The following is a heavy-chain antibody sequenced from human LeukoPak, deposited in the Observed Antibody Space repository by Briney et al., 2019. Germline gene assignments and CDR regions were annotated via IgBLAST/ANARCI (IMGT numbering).Heavy chain of an antibody. CDR2: IYYSGST. CDR3: ARVGPPPVAGDAFDI. J-gene: IGHJ3*02. Sequence: NPSETLSLTRTVSGGSISSYYWSWIRQPPGKGLEWIGYIYYSGSTNYNPSLKSRVTISVDTSKNQFSLKLSSVTAADTTVYYCARVGPPPVAGDAFDIWGQGTMVTVSS. D-gene: IGHD6-19*01. V-gene: IGHV4-59*12. CDR1: GGSISSYY.